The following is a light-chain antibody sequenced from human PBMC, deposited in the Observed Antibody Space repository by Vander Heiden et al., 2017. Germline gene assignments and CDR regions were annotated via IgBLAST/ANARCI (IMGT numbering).Light chain of an antibody. V-gene: IGLV2-14*01. CDR2: DVS. CDR1: SSDVGGYDH. CDR3: SSYTGSSTVV. J-gene: IGLJ2*01. Sequence: HSALPQPASVSGSPGQSITISCTGTSSDVGGYDHFSWYQQHPGKAPKLMIYDVSNRPSGVSQRFSGSNSGDTASLTISGLQAEDEDDYYCSSYTGSSTVVFGGGTKLTVL.